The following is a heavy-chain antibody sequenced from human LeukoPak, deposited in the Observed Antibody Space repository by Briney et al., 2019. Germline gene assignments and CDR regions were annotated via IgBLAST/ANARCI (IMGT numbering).Heavy chain of an antibody. D-gene: IGHD2-2*01. Sequence: GGSLRLSCAASGFTFSSYSMNWVRQAPGKGLEWISYISSSSSTIDYADSVKCRFTISRDNAKNSLYLQMNSLRAEDTAVYYCARDPRSSTSYQYYYMDVWGKGTTVTVSS. J-gene: IGHJ6*03. CDR3: ARDPRSSTSYQYYYMDV. CDR2: ISSSSSTI. V-gene: IGHV3-48*01. CDR1: GFTFSSYS.